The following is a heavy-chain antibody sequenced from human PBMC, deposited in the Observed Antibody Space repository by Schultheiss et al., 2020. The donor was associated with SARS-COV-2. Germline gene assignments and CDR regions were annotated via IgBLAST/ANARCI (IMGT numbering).Heavy chain of an antibody. CDR1: GGSISSGGYY. V-gene: IGHV4-31*03. CDR3: ARSPRIRRVGFDP. Sequence: SETLSLTCTVSGGSISSGGYYWSWIRQHPGKGLEWIGSIYYSGSTYYNPSLKSRVTISVDTSKNQFSLKLSSVTAADTAVYYCARSPRIRRVGFDPWGQGTLVTVSS. CDR2: IYYSGST. D-gene: IGHD2-15*01. J-gene: IGHJ5*02.